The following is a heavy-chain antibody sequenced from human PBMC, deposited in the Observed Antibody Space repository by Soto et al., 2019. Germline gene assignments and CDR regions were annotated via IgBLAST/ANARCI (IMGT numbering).Heavy chain of an antibody. V-gene: IGHV3-23*01. Sequence: EVQLLESGGGLVQPGGSLRLSCAASGFTFSNYAMNWVRQAPGKGLEWVSAVSGSGVGTYYADSVKGRFTISRDNSNNTLYLQMHSLRAEDTAVYYCAKDGSFEEQQLVGSSDYWGQGTLVTVSS. J-gene: IGHJ4*02. D-gene: IGHD6-13*01. CDR3: AKDGSFEEQQLVGSSDY. CDR2: VSGSGVGT. CDR1: GFTFSNYA.